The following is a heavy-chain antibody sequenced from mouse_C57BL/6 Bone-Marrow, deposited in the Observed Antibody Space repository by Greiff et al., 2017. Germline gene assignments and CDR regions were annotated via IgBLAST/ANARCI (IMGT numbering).Heavy chain of an antibody. CDR1: YFAFMASA. CDR3: ARSRVGNCHCCDY. V-gene: IGHV1-49*01. J-gene: IGHJ2*01. CDR2: FTMYSDAT. Sequence: LKQSGAELVRPGSSVKLSCTDSYFAFMASAMHWVQQRPGHGLEWIGSFTMYSDATEYSENFKGKATLTANTASSTAYLELSSLTSEDSAVYYCARSRVGNCHCCDYWGQGTTLTVSA. D-gene: IGHD1-1*02.